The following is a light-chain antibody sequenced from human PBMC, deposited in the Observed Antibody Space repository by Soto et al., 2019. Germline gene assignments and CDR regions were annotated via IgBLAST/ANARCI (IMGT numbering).Light chain of an antibody. Sequence: QAVLTQSPSASASLGASVKLTCTLSSGHSSYAIAWHQQQPEKGPRYLMKLNSDGSHSKGDGIPDRFSGSSSGAERYLTIPSLQSEDEAEYYCQTWGTGIKVFGGGTKLTVL. V-gene: IGLV4-69*01. J-gene: IGLJ2*01. CDR2: LNSDGSH. CDR1: SGHSSYA. CDR3: QTWGTGIKV.